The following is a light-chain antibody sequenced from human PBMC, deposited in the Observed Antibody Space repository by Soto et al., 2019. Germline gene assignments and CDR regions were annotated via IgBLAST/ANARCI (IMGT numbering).Light chain of an antibody. V-gene: IGKV1-5*01. Sequence: DIQMTQSPSTLSVSVGDTVTISCRANQSINEFLAWYQQKPGKAPKLLIYDAFGLEKGVPSRFGGSGSGTEFTLTINSLQPDDLGTYYCQQYSTYPWTFGQGTKVDFK. CDR3: QQYSTYPWT. CDR1: QSINEF. CDR2: DAF. J-gene: IGKJ1*01.